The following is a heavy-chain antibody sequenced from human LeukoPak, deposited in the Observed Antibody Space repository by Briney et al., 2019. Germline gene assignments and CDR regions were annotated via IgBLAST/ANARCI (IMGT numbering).Heavy chain of an antibody. V-gene: IGHV3-48*03. D-gene: IGHD3-10*01. CDR2: ISRSGSTI. Sequence: GGSLRLSCAASGFTFSSYEMNWVRQAPRKGLEWVSYISRSGSTIYYADSVKGRFTISRDNAKNSLYLQMNSLRAEDTAVYYCARDYGDYWGQGTLVTVSS. CDR1: GFTFSSYE. CDR3: ARDYGDY. J-gene: IGHJ4*02.